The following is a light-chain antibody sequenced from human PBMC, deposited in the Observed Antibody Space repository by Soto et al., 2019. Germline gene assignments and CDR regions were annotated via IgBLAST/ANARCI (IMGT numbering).Light chain of an antibody. V-gene: IGKV3-20*01. J-gene: IGKJ1*01. CDR3: QQYGSSGT. Sequence: ESVLTQSPGTLSLSPGERATLSCRASQSVSSSYLAWYQQKPGQAPRLIIDGASSRATGIPDRFSGSGSGTDFTLTISRLEPEDLADYYCQQYGSSGTFGQGTKVEIK. CDR1: QSVSSSY. CDR2: GAS.